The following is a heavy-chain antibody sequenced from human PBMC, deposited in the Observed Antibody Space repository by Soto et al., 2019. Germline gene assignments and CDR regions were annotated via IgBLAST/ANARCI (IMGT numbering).Heavy chain of an antibody. CDR2: IIPIFGTA. CDR1: GGTFSSYA. D-gene: IGHD2-2*01. Sequence: GASVKVSCKASGGTFSSYAISWVRQAPGQGLEWMGGIIPIFGTANYAQKFQGRVTITADESTSTAYMELSSLRSEDTAVYYCARTGSTRDCSSTSCYAFPRYYYYYGMDVWGQGTTVT. CDR3: ARTGSTRDCSSTSCYAFPRYYYYYGMDV. V-gene: IGHV1-69*13. J-gene: IGHJ6*02.